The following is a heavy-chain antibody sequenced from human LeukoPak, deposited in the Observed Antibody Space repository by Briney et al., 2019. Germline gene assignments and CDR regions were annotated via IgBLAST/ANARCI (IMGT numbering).Heavy chain of an antibody. D-gene: IGHD5-24*01. J-gene: IGHJ4*02. V-gene: IGHV3-74*01. CDR2: IISDGSSV. Sequence: PGGSLRLSCIASGFTFSDYWMHWVRQAPGKGPVWVSRIISDGSSVSYVDSVKGRFIMSRDNAKNTLYLQMNSLRAEDTAVYYCARGAGYNYPYYFDYWGQGTLVTVSS. CDR3: ARGAGYNYPYYFDY. CDR1: GFTFSDYW.